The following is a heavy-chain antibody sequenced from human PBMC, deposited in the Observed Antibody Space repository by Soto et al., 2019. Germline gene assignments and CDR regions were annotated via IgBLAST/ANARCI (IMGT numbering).Heavy chain of an antibody. J-gene: IGHJ4*02. D-gene: IGHD2-2*01. V-gene: IGHV3-23*01. CDR3: VPLCRYCSTTTPS. Sequence: PWGSLRLSCAASGFTFSSYAMSWVRQAPGKGLEWVSTISGSGGSTYYADSVKGRFTISRDSSRNTLYLQMNSLRAEDTAVYYCVPLCRYCSTTTPSWGQGTLVTVSS. CDR2: ISGSGGST. CDR1: GFTFSSYA.